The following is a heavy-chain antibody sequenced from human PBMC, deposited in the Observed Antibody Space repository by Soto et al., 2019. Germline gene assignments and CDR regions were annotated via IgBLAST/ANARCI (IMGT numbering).Heavy chain of an antibody. Sequence: PGGSLRLSCAASGFTFSTYAMNWVRQPPGKGLEWVSSISGSGAYTYYADSVQGRFTISRDNSKNTLNLQMNSLRAEDTAVYYCARDRHPYSTKYYFDYWGQGTLVTAPQ. CDR2: ISGSGAYT. J-gene: IGHJ4*02. V-gene: IGHV3-23*01. CDR3: ARDRHPYSTKYYFDY. CDR1: GFTFSTYA. D-gene: IGHD1-26*01.